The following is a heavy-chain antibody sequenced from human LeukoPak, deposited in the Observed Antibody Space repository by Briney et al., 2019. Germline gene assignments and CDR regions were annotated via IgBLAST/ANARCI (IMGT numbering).Heavy chain of an antibody. Sequence: ASVKVSCKASGYTFTGYYMHWVRQAPGQGLEWMGWINPNSGGTNYAQKLQGRVTMTTDTSTSTAYMELRSLRSDDTAVYYCARQGYCSGGSCPLNVWGKGTTVTVSS. D-gene: IGHD2-15*01. V-gene: IGHV1-2*02. CDR2: INPNSGGT. CDR3: ARQGYCSGGSCPLNV. CDR1: GYTFTGYY. J-gene: IGHJ6*04.